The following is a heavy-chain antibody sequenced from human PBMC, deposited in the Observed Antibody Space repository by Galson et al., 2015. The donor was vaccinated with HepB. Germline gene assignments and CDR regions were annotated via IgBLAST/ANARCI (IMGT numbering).Heavy chain of an antibody. D-gene: IGHD2-15*01. Sequence: SVKVSCKASGGTFSSYAISWVRQAPGQGLEWMGGIIPIFGTANYAQKFQGRVTITADESTSTAYMELSSLRSEDTAVYYCARGFGGRLPYDYYYGMDVWGQGTTVTVSS. CDR1: GGTFSSYA. V-gene: IGHV1-69*13. CDR2: IIPIFGTA. J-gene: IGHJ6*02. CDR3: ARGFGGRLPYDYYYGMDV.